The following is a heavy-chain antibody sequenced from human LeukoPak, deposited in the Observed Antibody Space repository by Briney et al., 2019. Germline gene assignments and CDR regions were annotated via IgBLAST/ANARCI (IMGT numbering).Heavy chain of an antibody. CDR3: ARVLTVAAYDY. Sequence: PGGSLRLSCAASGFTFSNCGMRWVRQAPGKGLEWVANIKEDGSEKYYVDSVKGRFTISRDNAKKLLYLQMNSLRVEATAVYYCARVLTVAAYDYWGQGTLVTVSS. J-gene: IGHJ4*02. V-gene: IGHV3-7*01. CDR1: GFTFSNCG. D-gene: IGHD3-9*01. CDR2: IKEDGSEK.